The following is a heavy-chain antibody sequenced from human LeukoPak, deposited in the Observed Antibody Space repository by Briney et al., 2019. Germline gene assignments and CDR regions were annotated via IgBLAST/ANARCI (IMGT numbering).Heavy chain of an antibody. CDR2: ISSSSSNI. D-gene: IGHD1-1*01. Sequence: GESRRLSCAASGFPLSSYSINWVRQAPGKGLEWVSYISSSSSNIYYLDSVQGRLTVSRDNDKNSLFLQIDSPRAEDTAVYYCVRVKGTYFDYWGQGTLVTVSS. V-gene: IGHV3-48*01. CDR1: GFPLSSYS. CDR3: VRVKGTYFDY. J-gene: IGHJ4*02.